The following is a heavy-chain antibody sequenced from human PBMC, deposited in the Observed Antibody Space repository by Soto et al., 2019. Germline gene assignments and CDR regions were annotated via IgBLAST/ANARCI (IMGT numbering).Heavy chain of an antibody. Sequence: SATLSLTCTFYCYSILSSGYYWGLIRQPPGKGLEWIGSIYYSGSSYYNPSLKSRVTMSLDTSKNQFSLKVSSVSAADTAVYYCARQVQPLLVKNWFDPWGEGTLVT. CDR2: IYYSGSS. V-gene: IGHV4-39*01. J-gene: IGHJ5*02. CDR3: ARQVQPLLVKNWFDP. D-gene: IGHD2-21*02. CDR1: CYSILSSGYY.